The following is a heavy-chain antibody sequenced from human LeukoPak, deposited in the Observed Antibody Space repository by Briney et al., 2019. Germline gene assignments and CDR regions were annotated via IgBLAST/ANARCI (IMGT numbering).Heavy chain of an antibody. J-gene: IGHJ3*02. CDR2: IHHSGTT. Sequence: SETLSLTCAVYGGSFSGYYWSWIRQPPGKGLECIGEIHHSGTTNYNPSLKSRVTISIDKSKNQFSLKLNSVTAADTAVYYCARSACSGGTCYSERGAFDIWGQGTMVTVSS. V-gene: IGHV4-34*01. CDR1: GGSFSGYY. CDR3: ARSACSGGTCYSERGAFDI. D-gene: IGHD2-15*01.